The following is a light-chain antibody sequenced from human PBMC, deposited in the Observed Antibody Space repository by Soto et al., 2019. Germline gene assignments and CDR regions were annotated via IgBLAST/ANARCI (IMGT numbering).Light chain of an antibody. CDR3: QAWDSSTVI. J-gene: IGLJ2*01. CDR2: HDN. Sequence: SSELTQPPSLSVSPGQTASITCSGVKLGEKYASWYQQKPGQSPLLVIYHDNKRPSGIPERFSGSNSGNTATLTISGTQVMDESDYYCQAWDSSTVIFGGGTKLTVL. V-gene: IGLV3-1*01. CDR1: KLGEKY.